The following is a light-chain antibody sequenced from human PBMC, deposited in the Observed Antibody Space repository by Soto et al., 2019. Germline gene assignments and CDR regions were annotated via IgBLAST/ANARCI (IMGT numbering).Light chain of an antibody. J-gene: IGKJ4*01. V-gene: IGKV3D-15*01. CDR2: GAS. CDR3: QQYNNWPALT. Sequence: EIVMTQSPATLSVSPGERATLSCRASQSVSSNLAWYQQKPGQAPRLLIYGASIRATGIPARFSGSGSGTEFSLTISSLQPEDFAVYYGQQYNNWPALTFGGGTKVEIK. CDR1: QSVSSN.